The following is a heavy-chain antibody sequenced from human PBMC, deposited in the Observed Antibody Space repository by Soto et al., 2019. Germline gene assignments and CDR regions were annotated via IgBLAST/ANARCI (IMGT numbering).Heavy chain of an antibody. Sequence: SETLSLTCSVSGDSISSYYWSWIRQSPGKGLEWIGYIYYSGRTNYTPSLRSRVTISVDTSKNQLSLELSSVTAADTAVYYCVRDYYYDGSGYPGADYYGMDVWGQGTTVTVSS. V-gene: IGHV4-59*01. CDR1: GDSISSYY. J-gene: IGHJ6*02. CDR3: VRDYYYDGSGYPGADYYGMDV. D-gene: IGHD3-22*01. CDR2: IYYSGRT.